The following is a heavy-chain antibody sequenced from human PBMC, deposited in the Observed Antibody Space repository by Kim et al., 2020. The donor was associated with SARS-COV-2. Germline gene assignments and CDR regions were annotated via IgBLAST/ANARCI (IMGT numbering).Heavy chain of an antibody. D-gene: IGHD6-19*01. Sequence: GGSLRLSCAASGFTFSSYSMNWVRQAPGKGLEWVSYISSSSSTIYYADSVKGRFTISRDNAKNSLYLQMNSLRDEDTAVYYCARDSNPQSSGWYNSGRKDGYYVDYWGQGTLVTVSS. CDR3: ARDSNPQSSGWYNSGRKDGYYVDY. J-gene: IGHJ4*02. CDR2: ISSSSSTI. V-gene: IGHV3-48*02. CDR1: GFTFSSYS.